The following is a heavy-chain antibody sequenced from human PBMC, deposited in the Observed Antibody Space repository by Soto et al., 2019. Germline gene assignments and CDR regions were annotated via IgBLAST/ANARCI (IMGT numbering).Heavy chain of an antibody. CDR3: ARDRDDYGSGNYYNRIYF. Sequence: QVQLVQSGAEVKKPGSSVKVSCKASGGIFSTYAISWLRQAPGQGLEWMGGIIPIFGTPNYVQRFQGRVTITADESTSTAYMELSRLRSEDTAVYYCARDRDDYGSGNYYNRIYFWGQGTLVTVSS. CDR1: GGIFSTYA. J-gene: IGHJ4*02. D-gene: IGHD3-10*01. CDR2: IIPIFGTP. V-gene: IGHV1-69*01.